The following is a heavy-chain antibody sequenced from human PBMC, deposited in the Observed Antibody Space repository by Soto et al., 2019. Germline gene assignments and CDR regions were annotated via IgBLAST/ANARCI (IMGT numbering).Heavy chain of an antibody. Sequence: QVQLQESGPGLVKPSETLSLTCTVSGGSISSYYWSWIRQPPGKGLEWIGYIYYSGTTNYTPSLKRRVTISLDTAKDQFSLKLSSVSAADTGVYYYARYKAYCDASDIWGQVKMVTFSS. J-gene: IGHJ3*02. CDR2: IYYSGTT. CDR1: GGSISSYY. D-gene: IGHD1-20*01. CDR3: ARYKAYCDASDI. V-gene: IGHV4-59*01.